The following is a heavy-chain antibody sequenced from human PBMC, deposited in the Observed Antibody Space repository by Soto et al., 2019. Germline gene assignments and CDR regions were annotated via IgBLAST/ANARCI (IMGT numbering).Heavy chain of an antibody. J-gene: IGHJ4*02. CDR1: GFTFSSYG. CDR2: IDSSSSII. Sequence: EVQLVDSGGGLVQPGGSLRLSCAASGFTFSSYGMNWVRQAPGKGLEWISYIDSSSSIIYYADSVKGRFTISRDRAKNSLFLQMNNLRADDTALYYCARDLGSGRRYFDYWGQGTLVTVSS. V-gene: IGHV3-48*01. CDR3: ARDLGSGRRYFDY. D-gene: IGHD6-19*01.